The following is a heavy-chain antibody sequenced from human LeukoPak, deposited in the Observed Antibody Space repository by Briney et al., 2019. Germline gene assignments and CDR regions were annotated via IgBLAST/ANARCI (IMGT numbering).Heavy chain of an antibody. CDR2: IFHSGST. CDR1: GYSINSGYW. CDR3: VRHLTVTTDYFDY. J-gene: IGHJ4*02. Sequence: PSETLSLTCAVSGYSINSGYWWGWIRQPPGKGLEWIGSIFHSGSTNYNQSLKSRVTISVDTSKNHLSLNLNTVTAADTAVYYGVRHLTVTTDYFDYWGQGALVTVSS. V-gene: IGHV4-38-2*01. D-gene: IGHD4-17*01.